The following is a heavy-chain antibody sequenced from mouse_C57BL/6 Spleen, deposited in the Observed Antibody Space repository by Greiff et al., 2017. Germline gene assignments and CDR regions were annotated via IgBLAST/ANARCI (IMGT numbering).Heavy chain of an antibody. CDR3: TSSDYSWFAY. Sequence: VQLQQSGAELVRPGASVTLSCKASGYTFTDYEMHWVKQTPVHGLEWIGAIDPETGGTAYNQKFKGKAILTADKSSSTAYMELRSLTSEDSAVYYCTSSDYSWFAYWGQGTLVTVSA. CDR1: GYTFTDYE. V-gene: IGHV1-15*01. D-gene: IGHD1-1*01. J-gene: IGHJ3*01. CDR2: IDPETGGT.